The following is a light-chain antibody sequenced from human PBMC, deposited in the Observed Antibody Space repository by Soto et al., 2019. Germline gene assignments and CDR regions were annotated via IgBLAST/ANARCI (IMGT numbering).Light chain of an antibody. J-gene: IGKJ5*01. V-gene: IGKV1-5*03. Sequence: DIQMTQSPSTLSASVGDRVTLTCRASQSISTWLAWYQQKPGKAPKLLIYKASGLESGVPSRFSGSGSGTAFTLTISSLQPDDFATYYCQSYNTARPTFGQGTRLEIK. CDR1: QSISTW. CDR3: QSYNTARPT. CDR2: KAS.